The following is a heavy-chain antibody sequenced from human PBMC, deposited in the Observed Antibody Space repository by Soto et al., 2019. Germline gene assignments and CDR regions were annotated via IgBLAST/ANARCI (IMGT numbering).Heavy chain of an antibody. CDR3: AKVPSAVASTPWFDP. CDR1: GFTFSSYA. CDR2: ISGSAGST. J-gene: IGHJ5*02. Sequence: GSLRLSCAASGFTFSSYAMNWVRQGPGKGLEWVSTISGSAGSTYYADSVKGRFTISRDNSKNTLYLQMDSLSVEDTAMYYCAKVPSAVASTPWFDPWGQGTLVTVSS. V-gene: IGHV3-23*01. D-gene: IGHD2-15*01.